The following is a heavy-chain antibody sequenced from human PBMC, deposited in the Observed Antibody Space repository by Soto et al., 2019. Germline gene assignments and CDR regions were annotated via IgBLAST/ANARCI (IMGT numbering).Heavy chain of an antibody. CDR1: GYNISSYD. D-gene: IGHD3-9*01. CDR2: MDPNRGHS. V-gene: IGHV1-8*01. Sequence: QVQLVQSGAEVKKPGASVKVSCKASGYNISSYDIIWVRQAAGQGLEWMGWMDPNRGHSDSVQNFRGRVTMTTNISASTAYMELSGLRSDDTGVYYCARAAYRSLWFLSHWAQGTLVTVSS. J-gene: IGHJ4*02. CDR3: ARAAYRSLWFLSH.